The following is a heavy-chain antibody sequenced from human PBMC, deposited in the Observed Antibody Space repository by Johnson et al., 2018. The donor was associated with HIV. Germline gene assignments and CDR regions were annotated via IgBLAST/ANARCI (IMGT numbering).Heavy chain of an antibody. CDR2: IKQDGSEK. J-gene: IGHJ3*02. D-gene: IGHD2-2*01. CDR3: ARGDIVVVPAATRAQDAFDI. CDR1: GFTFSSYW. V-gene: IGHV3-7*01. Sequence: VQLVESGGGLVQPGGSLRLSCAASGFTFSSYWMSWVRQAPGKGLEWVANIKQDGSEKYYVDSVKGRFTISRDNAKNSLYLQMNSLRAEDTAVYYWARGDIVVVPAATRAQDAFDIWGQGTMVTVSS.